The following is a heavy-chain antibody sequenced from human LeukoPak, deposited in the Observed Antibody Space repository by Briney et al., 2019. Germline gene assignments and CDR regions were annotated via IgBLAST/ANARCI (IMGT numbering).Heavy chain of an antibody. V-gene: IGHV3-53*01. CDR3: ASGDYAGYFDY. CDR2: IHRRGTT. Sequence: ETLSLTCTVSGGSISSGDYYWSWIRQAPGKGPEWVSVIHRRGTTNYADSVKGRSTISRDSSKNTLYLQMYSLRADDTAVYYCASGDYAGYFDYWGQGTLVTVSS. CDR1: GGSISSGDYY. D-gene: IGHD4-17*01. J-gene: IGHJ4*02.